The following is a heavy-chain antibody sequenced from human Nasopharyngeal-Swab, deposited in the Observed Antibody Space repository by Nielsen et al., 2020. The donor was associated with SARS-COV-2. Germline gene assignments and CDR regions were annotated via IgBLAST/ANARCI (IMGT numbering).Heavy chain of an antibody. CDR3: AREPYYDSSGYYYSDAFDI. CDR2: ISAYNGNT. J-gene: IGHJ3*02. D-gene: IGHD3-22*01. Sequence: WVRQAPGQGLEGMGWISAYNGNTKYAQKLQGRVTMTTDTSTSTAYMELRSLRSDVTAVYYCAREPYYDSSGYYYSDAFDIWGQGTMVTVSS. V-gene: IGHV1-18*01.